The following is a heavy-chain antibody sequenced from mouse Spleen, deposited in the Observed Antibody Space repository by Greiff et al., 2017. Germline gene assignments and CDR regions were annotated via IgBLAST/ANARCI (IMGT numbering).Heavy chain of an antibody. CDR1: GYTFTSYT. D-gene: IGHD1-1*01. CDR3: ARVLRSYYAMDY. V-gene: IGHV1-4*01. Sequence: QVQLKESGAELARPGASVKMSCKASGYTFTSYTMHWVKQRPGQGLEWIGYINPSSGYTKYNQKFKDKATLTADKSSSTAYMQLSSLTSEDSAVYYCARVLRSYYAMDYWGQGTSVTVSS. J-gene: IGHJ4*01. CDR2: INPSSGYT.